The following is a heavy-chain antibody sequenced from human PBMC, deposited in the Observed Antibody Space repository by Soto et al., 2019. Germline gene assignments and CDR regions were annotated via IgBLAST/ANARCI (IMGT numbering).Heavy chain of an antibody. V-gene: IGHV3-21*01. CDR1: GFTFSSYS. J-gene: IGHJ5*02. CDR3: ARDRGSSGWYAGGWFDP. CDR2: ISSSSSNK. Sequence: EVQLVESGGGLVKPGGSLRLSCAASGFTFSSYSMNWVRQAPGKGLEWVSCISSSSSNKYYADSVKGRFTISRDNAKNSLSLQMNSLRAEDRAVYYCARDRGSSGWYAGGWFDPWGQGTLVTVSS. D-gene: IGHD6-19*01.